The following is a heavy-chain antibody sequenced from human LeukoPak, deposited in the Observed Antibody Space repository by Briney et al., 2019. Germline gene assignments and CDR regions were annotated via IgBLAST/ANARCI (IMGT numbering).Heavy chain of an antibody. V-gene: IGHV3-21*01. D-gene: IGHD6-19*01. Sequence: GGSLRLSCAASGFTFSSYSMYWVRQAPGKGLQWVSSISSSGAKTYYADSVKGRVTISRDNAKNSYYLEMNSLLAEDTAVYYCARDPIAVVGGGSFDYWGQGILVTVSS. J-gene: IGHJ4*02. CDR3: ARDPIAVVGGGSFDY. CDR2: ISSSGAKT. CDR1: GFTFSSYS.